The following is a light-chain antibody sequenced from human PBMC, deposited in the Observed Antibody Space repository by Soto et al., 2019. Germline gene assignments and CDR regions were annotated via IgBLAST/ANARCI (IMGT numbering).Light chain of an antibody. CDR3: QDYTGVPYA. CDR1: QGIGSY. Sequence: DIQMTQSPSSLSASVGDRVTITCRASQGIGSYLAWYQQKPGKIPKLLIYTAFTLQSGAPSRFSGSGSGTDFTLTISSLQPEDVATYFCQDYTGVPYAFGQGTKLEIK. J-gene: IGKJ2*01. CDR2: TAF. V-gene: IGKV1-27*01.